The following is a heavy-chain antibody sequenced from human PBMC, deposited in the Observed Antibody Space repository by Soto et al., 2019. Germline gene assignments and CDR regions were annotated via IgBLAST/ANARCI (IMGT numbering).Heavy chain of an antibody. CDR1: GGTFSSYA. CDR2: INAIIGKT. D-gene: IGHD2-21*02. CDR3: ARDPRDFSLDY. J-gene: IGHJ4*02. Sequence: ASVKVSCKASGGTFSSYAISWVRQAPGQGLEWMGWINAIIGKTNYSQKFQGRVTITRDTSASTAYMELSSLRSEDTAVYYCARDPRDFSLDYWGQGTLVTVSS. V-gene: IGHV1-3*01.